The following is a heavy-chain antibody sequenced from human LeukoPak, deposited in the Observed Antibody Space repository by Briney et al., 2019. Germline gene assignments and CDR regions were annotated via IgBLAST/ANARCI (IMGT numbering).Heavy chain of an antibody. CDR3: ARVRPIAVALDAFDI. Sequence: ASVKVSCKASGYTFTSYAMNWVRQAPGQGLEWMGWISTNTGNPTYAQGFTGRFVFSLDTSVSTAYLQISSLKAEDTAVYYCARVRPIAVALDAFDIWGQGTMVTVSS. CDR1: GYTFTSYA. V-gene: IGHV7-4-1*02. CDR2: ISTNTGNP. D-gene: IGHD6-19*01. J-gene: IGHJ3*02.